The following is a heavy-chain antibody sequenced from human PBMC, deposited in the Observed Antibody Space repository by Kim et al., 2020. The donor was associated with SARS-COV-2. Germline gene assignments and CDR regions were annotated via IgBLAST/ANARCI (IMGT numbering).Heavy chain of an antibody. J-gene: IGHJ4*02. D-gene: IGHD6-13*01. V-gene: IGHV1-3*01. Sequence: KYSQKFQGRVTITRDTSASTAYMELSSLRSEDTAVYYCATMGSSSSFDYWGQGTLVTVSS. CDR3: ATMGSSSSFDY.